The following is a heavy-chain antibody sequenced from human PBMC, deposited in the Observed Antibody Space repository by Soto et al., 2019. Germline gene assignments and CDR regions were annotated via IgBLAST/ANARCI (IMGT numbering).Heavy chain of an antibody. V-gene: IGHV2-5*02. CDR2: IYWDDDK. Sequence: QITLKESGPTLVTPTQTLTLTCTFSGFSLTTNGVGVAWIRQPPGKAPEWLAAIYWDDDKRYRPSLKSRLTITKHTSENRVVLSMTNMDPIDTGTYYCALFMDGENYPHWGQGTLVTVSS. J-gene: IGHJ4*02. CDR3: ALFMDGENYPH. CDR1: GFSLTTNGVG. D-gene: IGHD3-10*01.